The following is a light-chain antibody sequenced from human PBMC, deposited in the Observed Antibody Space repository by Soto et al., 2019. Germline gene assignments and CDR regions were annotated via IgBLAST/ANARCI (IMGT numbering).Light chain of an antibody. Sequence: DIQMTQSPSSVSASVGDSVSITCRASQGISNWLAWYQQKPGRAPKRLIYTGSSLQSGVPSRFSGTGSGPDFTPTISSRQPEDVSTYYCQQANSFPLTFGGGTQVQLK. J-gene: IGKJ4*01. CDR3: QQANSFPLT. V-gene: IGKV1-12*01. CDR1: QGISNW. CDR2: TGS.